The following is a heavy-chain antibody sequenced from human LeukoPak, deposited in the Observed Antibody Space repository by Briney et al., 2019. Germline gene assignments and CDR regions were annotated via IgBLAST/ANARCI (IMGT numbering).Heavy chain of an antibody. Sequence: GGSLRLSCAASGFTFTTSGMHWVRQAPGKGLEWVAFIQYDETDKFYADSVKGRFTISRDNSKNTLYLQMNSLRAEDTAVYYCAKDGGGYCSGGSCYPHFDYWGQGTLVTVSS. D-gene: IGHD2-15*01. V-gene: IGHV3-30*02. J-gene: IGHJ4*02. CDR2: IQYDETDK. CDR3: AKDGGGYCSGGSCYPHFDY. CDR1: GFTFTTSG.